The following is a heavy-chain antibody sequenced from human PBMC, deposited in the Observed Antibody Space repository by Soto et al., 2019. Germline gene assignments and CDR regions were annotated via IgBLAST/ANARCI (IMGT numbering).Heavy chain of an antibody. CDR2: ISYDGSNK. Sequence: GGSLRLSCAASGFTFSSYGMHWVRQAPGKGLEWVAVISYDGSNKYYADSVKGRFTISRDNSKNTLYLQMNSLRAEDTAVYYCAKVSRMGSGYDYLIDYWGQGTLVTVSS. CDR3: AKVSRMGSGYDYLIDY. D-gene: IGHD5-12*01. V-gene: IGHV3-30*18. CDR1: GFTFSSYG. J-gene: IGHJ4*02.